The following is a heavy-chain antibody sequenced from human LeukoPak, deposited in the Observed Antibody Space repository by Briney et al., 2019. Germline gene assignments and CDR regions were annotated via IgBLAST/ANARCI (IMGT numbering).Heavy chain of an antibody. CDR1: GGTFSSYA. CDR3: AAPSPDYDILTGLFPLGDY. D-gene: IGHD3-9*01. CDR2: IIPILGIA. J-gene: IGHJ4*02. Sequence: GAAVKVSCKASGGTFSSYAISWVRQAPGQGLEWMGRIIPILGIANYAQKFQGRVTITADKSTSTAYMELSSLRSEDTAVYYCAAPSPDYDILTGLFPLGDYWGQGTLVTVSS. V-gene: IGHV1-69*04.